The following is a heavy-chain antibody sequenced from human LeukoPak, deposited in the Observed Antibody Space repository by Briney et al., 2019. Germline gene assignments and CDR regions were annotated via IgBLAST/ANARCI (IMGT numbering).Heavy chain of an antibody. J-gene: IGHJ5*02. D-gene: IGHD2-2*01. CDR3: GRDLYIVIIPAAMEEGFDP. Sequence: GASVKVSCKASGYTFTGHYMHWVRQAPGQGLEWMGWINPNSGGTNYAQKFQGRVTMTRDTSISTAYMELSRLRSDDTAVYYCGRDLYIVIIPAAMEEGFDPWGQGTLVTVSS. CDR2: INPNSGGT. V-gene: IGHV1-2*02. CDR1: GYTFTGHY.